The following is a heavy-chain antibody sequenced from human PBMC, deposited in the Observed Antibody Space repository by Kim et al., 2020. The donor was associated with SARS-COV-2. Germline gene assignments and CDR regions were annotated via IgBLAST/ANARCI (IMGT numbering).Heavy chain of an antibody. V-gene: IGHV3-7*01. CDR3: ARAGISVFRGGLGD. CDR2: IKRDGSET. Sequence: GGSLRLSCAASGFTFSSYWMSWVRQAPGKGLEWVSRIKRDGSETYYADSVKGRFTISRDNAKNTLYLQMNSLRAEDTAVYYCARAGISVFRGGLGDWGQGTPVTVSS. D-gene: IGHD3-10*01. J-gene: IGHJ4*02. CDR1: GFTFSSYW.